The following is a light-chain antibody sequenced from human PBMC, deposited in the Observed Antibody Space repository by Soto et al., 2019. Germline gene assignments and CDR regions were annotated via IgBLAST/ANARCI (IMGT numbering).Light chain of an antibody. CDR2: AAS. CDR1: QDISNH. J-gene: IGKJ4*01. CDR3: QQYNSYPVS. Sequence: DIQMTQSPSSLSASVGDRVTITCRASQDISNHLAWFQQKPGKAPKSLTSAASSLQSGVPSKFSGSGSGTDFTLTISSLQPEDFATYYCQQYNSYPVSFGGGTKVEIK. V-gene: IGKV1-16*02.